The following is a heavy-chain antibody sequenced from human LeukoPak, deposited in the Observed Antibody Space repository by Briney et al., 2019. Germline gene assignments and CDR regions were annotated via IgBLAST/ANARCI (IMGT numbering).Heavy chain of an antibody. J-gene: IGHJ5*02. Sequence: SETLSLTCTVSGYSISSGYYWGWIRQPPGRGLEWIGSIYHSGSTYYNPSLKSRVTISVDTSKNQFSLKLSSVTAADTAVYYCARVGPTIFGVVIPDNWFDPWGQGTLVTVSS. V-gene: IGHV4-38-2*02. D-gene: IGHD3-3*01. CDR2: IYHSGST. CDR1: GYSISSGYY. CDR3: ARVGPTIFGVVIPDNWFDP.